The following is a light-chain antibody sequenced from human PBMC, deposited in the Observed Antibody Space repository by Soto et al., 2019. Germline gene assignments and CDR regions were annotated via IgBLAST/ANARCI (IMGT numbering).Light chain of an antibody. CDR2: DVG. CDR1: SSDVGGYNA. CDR3: SSLTSSMTNG. Sequence: QSALTQPSSSSAAPGGSSTISCTGTSSDVGGYNAVPWYRHPPGKAPSLILYDVGDRPSGVSYRSSGSKSRNTASLTISGIQDADEADYFSSSLTSSMTNGFGSGTKVTVL. J-gene: IGLJ1*01. V-gene: IGLV2-14*03.